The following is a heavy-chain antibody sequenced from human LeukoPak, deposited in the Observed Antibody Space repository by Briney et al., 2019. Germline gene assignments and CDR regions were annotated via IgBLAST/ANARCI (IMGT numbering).Heavy chain of an antibody. Sequence: PSETLSLTCTVSGGSITSSSYYWGWIRQPPGNGLEWIGSIYYSGSTYYNPSLKSRVTISVDTSKNQFSLKLSSVTAADTAVYYCARLTGYRIESAFDIWGQGTMVTVSS. CDR2: IYYSGST. V-gene: IGHV4-39*07. J-gene: IGHJ3*02. D-gene: IGHD3-9*01. CDR1: GGSITSSSYY. CDR3: ARLTGYRIESAFDI.